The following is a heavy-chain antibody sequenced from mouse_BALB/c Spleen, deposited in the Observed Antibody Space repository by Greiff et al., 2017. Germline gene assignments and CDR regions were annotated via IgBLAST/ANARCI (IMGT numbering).Heavy chain of an antibody. CDR2: INSNGGST. CDR3: ARDRYFDV. J-gene: IGHJ1*01. V-gene: IGHV5-6-3*01. Sequence: EVQVVESGGGLVQPGGSLKLSCAASGFTFSSYGMSWVRQTPDKRLELVATINSNGGSTYYPDSVKGRFTISRDNAKNTLYLQMSSLKSEDTAMYYCARDRYFDVWGAGTTVTVSS. CDR1: GFTFSSYG.